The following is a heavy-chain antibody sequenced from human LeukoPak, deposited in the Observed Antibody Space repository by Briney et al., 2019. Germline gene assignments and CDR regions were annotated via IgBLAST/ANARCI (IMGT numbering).Heavy chain of an antibody. CDR2: ISYDGSNI. V-gene: IGHV3-30*18. Sequence: GRSLRLSCAASGFTFSSYGMHWVRQAPGKGLEWVAVISYDGSNIYYADSVQGRFTISRDNSKNTLYLQMNSLRAEDTAVYYCAKAEGGYYYYGMDVWGQGTTVTVSS. CDR3: AKAEGGYYYYGMDV. D-gene: IGHD1-14*01. J-gene: IGHJ6*02. CDR1: GFTFSSYG.